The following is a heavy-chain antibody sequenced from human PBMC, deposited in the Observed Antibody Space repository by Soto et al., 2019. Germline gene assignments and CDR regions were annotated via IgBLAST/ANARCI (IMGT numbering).Heavy chain of an antibody. CDR1: GNTFTYRY. J-gene: IGHJ4*02. CDR2: ITPFSGDV. CDR3: ASGGAGSGPFTWELPDH. Sequence: SVKVSCKALGNTFTYRYLHWVRQAPGQALEWMGWITPFSGDVHYAQKFQERVTITRDRSINTAYMRMSSLRSEDTAMYYCASGGAGSGPFTWELPDHWGQGTLVTVSS. D-gene: IGHD1-26*01. V-gene: IGHV1-45*02.